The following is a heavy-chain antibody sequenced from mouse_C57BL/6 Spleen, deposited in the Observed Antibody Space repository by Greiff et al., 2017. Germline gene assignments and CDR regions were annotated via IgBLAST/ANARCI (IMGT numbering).Heavy chain of an antibody. V-gene: IGHV5-15*04. CDR3: ARAHPYYAMDY. CDR2: ISNLAYSI. D-gene: IGHD3-1*01. CDR1: GFTFSDYG. J-gene: IGHJ4*01. Sequence: EVKLMESGGGLVQPGGSLKLSCAASGFTFSDYGMAWVRQAPRKGPEWVAFISNLAYSIYYADTVTGRFTISRENAKNTLYLEMSSLRSEDTAMYYCARAHPYYAMDYWGQGTSVTVSS.